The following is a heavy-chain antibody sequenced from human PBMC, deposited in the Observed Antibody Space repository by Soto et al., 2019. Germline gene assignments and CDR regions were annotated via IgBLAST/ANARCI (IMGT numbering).Heavy chain of an antibody. V-gene: IGHV3-23*01. J-gene: IGHJ5*02. CDR1: GFTFSSYF. CDR3: AKTERFDP. Sequence: GGSLRPSCAASGFTFSSYFMNWVRQAPGKGLEWVSSISGGGADTNYADSVKGRFTISRDNSKNTLYLQMNSLRAEDTAVYYCAKTERFDPWGQGTLVTVSS. CDR2: ISGGGADT.